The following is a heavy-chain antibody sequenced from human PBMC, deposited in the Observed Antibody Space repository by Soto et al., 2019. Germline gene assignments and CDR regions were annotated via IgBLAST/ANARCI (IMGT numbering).Heavy chain of an antibody. CDR3: ARAIKLGIFDY. CDR2: IYYSGST. V-gene: IGHV4-59*01. D-gene: IGHD7-27*01. CDR1: GGSISSYY. J-gene: IGHJ4*02. Sequence: SETLSLTCTVSGGSISSYYWSWIRQPPGKGLEWIGYIYYSGSTNYNPSLKSRVTISVDTSKNQFSLKLSSVTAADTAVYYCARAIKLGIFDYWGQGTLVTVSS.